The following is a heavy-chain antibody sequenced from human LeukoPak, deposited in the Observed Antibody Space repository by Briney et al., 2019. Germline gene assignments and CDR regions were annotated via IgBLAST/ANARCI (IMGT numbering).Heavy chain of an antibody. CDR1: GGSISSGSYY. V-gene: IGHV4-61*02. CDR3: VRDGDFWRAFDI. J-gene: IGHJ3*02. CDR2: IYTSGST. Sequence: SQTLPLTCTVSGGSISSGSYYWSWIRQPAGKGLEWIGRIYTSGSTNYNPSLKSRVTISVDTSKNQFSLKLSSVTAADTAVYYCVRDGDFWRAFDIWGQGTMVTVSS. D-gene: IGHD3-3*01.